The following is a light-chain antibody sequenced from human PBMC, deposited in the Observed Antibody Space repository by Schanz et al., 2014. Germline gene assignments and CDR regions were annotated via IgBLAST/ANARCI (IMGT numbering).Light chain of an antibody. CDR1: QSVNSN. CDR2: GAS. CDR3: QQYGSPPLT. Sequence: EIVMTQSPATLSVSPGERATLSCRASQSVNSNLAWYQQQPGQAPRLLIYGASTRATGIPARFSGSGSGTEFTLTISSLQSEDFAVYYCQQYGSPPLTFGGGTKVEIK. V-gene: IGKV3D-15*01. J-gene: IGKJ4*01.